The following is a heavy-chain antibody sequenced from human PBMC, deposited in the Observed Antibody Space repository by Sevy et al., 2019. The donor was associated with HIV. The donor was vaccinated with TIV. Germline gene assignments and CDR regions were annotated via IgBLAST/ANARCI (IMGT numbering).Heavy chain of an antibody. V-gene: IGHV3-7*01. J-gene: IGHJ6*03. CDR1: GFTFSSYW. Sequence: GGSLRLSCAASGFTFSSYWMNWIRQAPGKGLEWVANIKQDGSEKYYVDSVKGRFTISRDNAKNTLYLQMNSLRAEDTAVYYCAREQVWFGELLSPRYYYYYMDVWGKGTTVTVSS. CDR3: AREQVWFGELLSPRYYYYYMDV. CDR2: IKQDGSEK. D-gene: IGHD3-10*01.